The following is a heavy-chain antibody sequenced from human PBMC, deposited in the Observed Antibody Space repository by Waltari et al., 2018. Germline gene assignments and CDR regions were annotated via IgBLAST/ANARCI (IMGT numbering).Heavy chain of an antibody. V-gene: IGHV1-69-2*01. Sequence: EVQLVHPGAEVKKPGATVKISCKVSGYTFTDYYMHWLQQAPGKGLEWMGLVVPEDGETSYAETFQGRVPLTAYTSTDTAYMELSGLSSEDTAVYYCASSTVTRPGWGQGTLVPVSS. CDR3: ASSTVTRPG. CDR2: VVPEDGET. CDR1: GYTFTDYY. D-gene: IGHD4-17*01. J-gene: IGHJ4*02.